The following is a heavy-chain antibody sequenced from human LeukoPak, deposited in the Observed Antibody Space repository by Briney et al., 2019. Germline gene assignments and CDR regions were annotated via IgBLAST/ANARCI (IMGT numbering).Heavy chain of an antibody. J-gene: IGHJ6*03. CDR2: INHSGST. Sequence: PSETLSLTCAVYGGSFSGYYWSWIRQPPGKGLEWIGEINHSGSTNYNPSLKSRVTISVDTSKNQFSLKLSSVTAADTAVYYCARLGESMAARPEAYYYYYMDVWGKGTTVTVSS. CDR1: GGSFSGYY. D-gene: IGHD6-6*01. V-gene: IGHV4-34*01. CDR3: ARLGESMAARPEAYYYYYMDV.